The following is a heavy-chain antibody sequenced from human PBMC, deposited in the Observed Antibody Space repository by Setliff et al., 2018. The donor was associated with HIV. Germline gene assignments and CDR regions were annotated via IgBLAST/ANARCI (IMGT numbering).Heavy chain of an antibody. Sequence: GASVKVSCKASGYTFNSYGISWVRQAPGQGPEWVGWIATYNGNTNYAQRLQGRVTLTTDTSTSTAYMELRSLRSDDTAVYYCAKITIFGVVIITFDYWGQGTLVTVSS. CDR1: GYTFNSYG. CDR2: IATYNGNT. D-gene: IGHD3-3*01. J-gene: IGHJ4*02. V-gene: IGHV1-18*01. CDR3: AKITIFGVVIITFDY.